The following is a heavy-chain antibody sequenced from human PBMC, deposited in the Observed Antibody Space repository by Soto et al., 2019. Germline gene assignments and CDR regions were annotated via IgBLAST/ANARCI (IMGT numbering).Heavy chain of an antibody. CDR2: ISSSSSYT. V-gene: IGHV3-11*05. CDR1: GFTFSDYY. J-gene: IGHJ4*02. Sequence: PGGSLRLSCAASGFTFSDYYMSWIRQAPGKGLEWVSYISSSSSYTNYADSVKGRCTISRDNDKNSLYLQMNSLRAEDTAVYDCARDNPEDAYFDCWGQGTLVTVSS. CDR3: ARDNPEDAYFDC.